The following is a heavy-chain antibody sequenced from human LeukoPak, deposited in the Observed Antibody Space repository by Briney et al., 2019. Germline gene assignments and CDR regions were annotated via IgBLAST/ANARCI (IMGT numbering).Heavy chain of an antibody. V-gene: IGHV1-2*02. CDR1: GYTFTGYY. CDR2: INPNSGGT. J-gene: IGHJ4*02. D-gene: IGHD6-13*01. CDR3: ASDGRIIAAAGTWKYFDY. Sequence: ASVKVSCKASGYTFTGYYMRWVRQAPGQGLEWMGWINPNSGGTNYAQKFQGRVTMTRDTSISTAYMELSRLRSDDTAVYYCASDGRIIAAAGTWKYFDYWGQGTLVTASS.